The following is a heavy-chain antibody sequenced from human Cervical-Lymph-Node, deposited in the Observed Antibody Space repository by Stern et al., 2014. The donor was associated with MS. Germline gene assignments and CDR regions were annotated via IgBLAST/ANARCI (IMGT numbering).Heavy chain of an antibody. Sequence: MQLVQSGAEVKKAGESLRISCKGSGYSFSTYWLGWVGQMAGRGMEWMGIIYPGDSYATYSPSFQGQVTMSANNSITTAYLQWSSLKPSDTAIYYCARQSLVAATRAFDIWGQGTLVIVSS. D-gene: IGHD2-15*01. CDR2: IYPGDSYA. V-gene: IGHV5-51*01. J-gene: IGHJ3*02. CDR3: ARQSLVAATRAFDI. CDR1: GYSFSTYW.